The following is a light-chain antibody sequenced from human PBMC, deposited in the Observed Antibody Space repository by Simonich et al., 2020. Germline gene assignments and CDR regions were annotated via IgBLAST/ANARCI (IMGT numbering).Light chain of an antibody. CDR2: DVS. Sequence: QSALTQPASVSGSPGQSITISCTGTSRDVGGYNYFSWYQQHPGKAPKLMIYDVSKRPSGVSNRFSGSKSGNTASLTSSGLQAEDEADYYCSSYTSSSNWVFGGGTKLTVL. V-gene: IGLV2-14*01. J-gene: IGLJ3*02. CDR3: SSYTSSSNWV. CDR1: SRDVGGYNY.